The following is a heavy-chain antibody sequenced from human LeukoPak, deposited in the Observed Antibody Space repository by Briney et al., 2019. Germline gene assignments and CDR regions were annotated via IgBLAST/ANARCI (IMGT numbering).Heavy chain of an antibody. CDR1: GGSISSSSYY. V-gene: IGHV4-39*01. D-gene: IGHD3-22*01. CDR2: IYYSGIT. CDR3: ARQRGYHYDSTTNRFSDL. J-gene: IGHJ5*02. Sequence: SETLSLTCAVSGGSISSSSYYWGWIRQPPGKGLEWIGSIYYSGITYYNPSLKSRVTISVDTSKNQFSLKLSSVTAADTAVYFCARQRGYHYDSTTNRFSDLWGQGTRVTVSS.